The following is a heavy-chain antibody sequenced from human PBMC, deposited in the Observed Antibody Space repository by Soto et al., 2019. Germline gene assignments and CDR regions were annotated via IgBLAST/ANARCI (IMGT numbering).Heavy chain of an antibody. Sequence: SGKVSFKASGYTFRSYSVHWVRQAPGQGLEWMGIINPSSGRTSYAQNFRGRVTMTSDTSTSIVYMEMSSLKSEDTAVYYCARDHNFGFILYAMDVWGQGTTVTV. V-gene: IGHV1-46*01. CDR2: INPSSGRT. CDR1: GYTFRSYS. J-gene: IGHJ6*02. CDR3: ARDHNFGFILYAMDV. D-gene: IGHD2-15*01.